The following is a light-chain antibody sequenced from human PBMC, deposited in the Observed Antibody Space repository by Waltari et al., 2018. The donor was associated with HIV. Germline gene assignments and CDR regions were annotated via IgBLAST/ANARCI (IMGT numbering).Light chain of an antibody. J-gene: IGLJ3*02. V-gene: IGLV1-36*01. CDR2: YDD. Sequence: QSVLTQPPSVSEAPGQRVTIPCSGSTPNIGHNPVNWYQPLPGTAPKLLIYYDDLLPSGVSDRFSGSKSGTSVSLAISGLQSEDEADYYCSTWDDSLNGWVFGGGTKLTVL. CDR3: STWDDSLNGWV. CDR1: TPNIGHNP.